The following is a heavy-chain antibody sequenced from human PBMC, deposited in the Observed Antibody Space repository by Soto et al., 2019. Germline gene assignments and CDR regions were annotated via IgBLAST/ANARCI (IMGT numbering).Heavy chain of an antibody. V-gene: IGHV3-48*03. CDR1: GFAFRNYD. J-gene: IGHJ4*02. D-gene: IGHD2-15*01. CDR3: ARDRCFDGSCYSASDF. CDR2: INYSGSNT. Sequence: PGGSLRLSCAASGFAFRNYDMNWVRQAPGKGLEWVSKINYSGSNTYYAESVKGRFTISRDNDKTSLFLQMDSLRAEDTAVYYCARDRCFDGSCYSASDFWGQGIQVTVSS.